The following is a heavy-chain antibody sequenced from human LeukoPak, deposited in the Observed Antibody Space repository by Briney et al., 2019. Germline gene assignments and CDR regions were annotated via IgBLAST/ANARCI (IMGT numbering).Heavy chain of an antibody. CDR1: GGSVNSGVYY. Sequence: SETLSLTCTVSGGSVNSGVYYWSWIRQPPGKGLEYIGYIYYSGSTNYNPSLKSRVTISVDTSKNQFSLKLSSVTAADTAVYYCARDLSGDGYNKFDYWGQGTLVTVSP. CDR3: ARDLSGDGYNKFDY. D-gene: IGHD5-24*01. J-gene: IGHJ4*02. CDR2: IYYSGST. V-gene: IGHV4-61*08.